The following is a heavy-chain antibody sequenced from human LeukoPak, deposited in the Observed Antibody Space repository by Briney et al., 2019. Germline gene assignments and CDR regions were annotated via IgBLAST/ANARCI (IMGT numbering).Heavy chain of an antibody. D-gene: IGHD2-15*01. CDR3: ARLNCGGGSCYSGKGNLDY. Sequence: PSETLSLTCAVYGGSFSAYYWGWIRQPPGKGLEWMGDVNYSGTTYYNPSLNSRVTISIDTAKNQFSLKLSALTAADTALYYCARLNCGGGSCYSGKGNLDYWGQGIRVSVSS. J-gene: IGHJ4*02. CDR1: GGSFSAYY. CDR2: VNYSGTT. V-gene: IGHV4-34*01.